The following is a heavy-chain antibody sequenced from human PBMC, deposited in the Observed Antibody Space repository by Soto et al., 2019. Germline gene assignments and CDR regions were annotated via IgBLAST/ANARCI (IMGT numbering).Heavy chain of an antibody. CDR3: AKDWNDLGFDY. CDR2: ISYDGSNK. J-gene: IGHJ4*02. Sequence: QVQLVESGGGVVQPGRSLRLSCAASGFTFSSYGMHWVRQAPGKGLEWVEVISYDGSNKYYADSVKGRFTISRDNSKNPLYLQMNSLGAEDTAVYYCAKDWNDLGFDYWGQGTLVTVSS. CDR1: GFTFSSYG. V-gene: IGHV3-30*18. D-gene: IGHD1-1*01.